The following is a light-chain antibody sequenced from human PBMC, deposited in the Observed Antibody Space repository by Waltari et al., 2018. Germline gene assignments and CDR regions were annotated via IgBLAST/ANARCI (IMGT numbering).Light chain of an antibody. CDR1: SSNIGAGYD. Sequence: QSVLTQPPSVSGAPGQRVTISCTGSSSNIGAGYDVHWYQQLPGTAPKLLIYLNNYGPSGVPDRFSGSKSGTSASLAITGLQAEDEADYYCQSYDSSLSASVFGGGTKLTVL. CDR2: LNN. CDR3: QSYDSSLSASV. J-gene: IGLJ3*02. V-gene: IGLV1-40*01.